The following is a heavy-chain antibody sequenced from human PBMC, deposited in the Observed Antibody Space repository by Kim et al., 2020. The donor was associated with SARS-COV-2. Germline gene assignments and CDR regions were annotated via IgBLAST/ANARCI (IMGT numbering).Heavy chain of an antibody. CDR3: ARHDLPYTAMVDYGMDV. Sequence: SETLSLTCTVSGGSISSSSYYWGWIRQPPGKGLEWIGSIYYSGSTYYNPSLKSRVTISVDTSKNQFSLKLSSVTAADTAVYYCARHDLPYTAMVDYGMDVWGQGTTVTVSS. CDR1: GGSISSSSYY. J-gene: IGHJ6*02. D-gene: IGHD5-18*01. V-gene: IGHV4-39*01. CDR2: IYYSGST.